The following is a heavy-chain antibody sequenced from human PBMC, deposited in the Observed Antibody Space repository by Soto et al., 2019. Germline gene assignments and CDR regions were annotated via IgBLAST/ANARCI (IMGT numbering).Heavy chain of an antibody. CDR3: ARQTGYGDLGGYGY. CDR1: GCTFSSYT. V-gene: IGHV1-69*02. Sequence: QVQQVQSGAEVKKPGSSVKVSCKASGCTFSSYTISWVRQAPGQGLEWMGRIIPILGIANYAQKFQGRVTITAGKSKSKAYRWLRRLRAEGTGVYYCARQTGYGDLGGYGYWGQGTLVTVSS. CDR2: IIPILGIA. J-gene: IGHJ4*02. D-gene: IGHD5-12*01.